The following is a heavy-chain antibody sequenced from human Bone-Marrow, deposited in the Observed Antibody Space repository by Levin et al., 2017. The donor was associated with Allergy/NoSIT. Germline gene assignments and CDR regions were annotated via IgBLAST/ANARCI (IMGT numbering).Heavy chain of an antibody. V-gene: IGHV3-15*01. CDR3: TTGLYYDFWSGSVPTDAFDI. CDR1: GFTFSNAW. CDR2: IKSKTDGGTT. Sequence: PGGSLRLSCAASGFTFSNAWMSWVRQAPGKGLEWVGRIKSKTDGGTTDYAAPVKGRFTISRDDSKNTLYLQMNSLKTEDTAVYYCTTGLYYDFWSGSVPTDAFDIWGQGTMVTVSS. J-gene: IGHJ3*02. D-gene: IGHD3-3*01.